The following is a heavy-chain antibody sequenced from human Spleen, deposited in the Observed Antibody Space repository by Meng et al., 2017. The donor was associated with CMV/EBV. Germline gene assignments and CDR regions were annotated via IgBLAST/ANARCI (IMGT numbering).Heavy chain of an antibody. CDR1: GGTINGADYY. J-gene: IGHJ4*02. D-gene: IGHD2-8*02. CDR3: ARTGGMLVIATFIDS. V-gene: IGHV4-30-4*08. CDR2: IYYSGST. Sequence: SGGTINGADYYWSWIRQSPGKGLEWIGYIYYSGSTYYNPSLKNRVTISVATSQNQFSLRLSSVTAADTALYYCARTGGMLVIATFIDSWGQGKLVTVSS.